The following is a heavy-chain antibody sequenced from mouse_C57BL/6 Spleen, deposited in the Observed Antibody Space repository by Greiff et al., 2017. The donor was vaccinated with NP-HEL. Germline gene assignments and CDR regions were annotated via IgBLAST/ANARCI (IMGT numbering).Heavy chain of an antibody. D-gene: IGHD3-2*02. CDR1: GYTFTEYT. Sequence: QVHVKQSGAELVKPGASVKLSCKASGYTFTEYTIHWVKQRSGQGLEWIGWFYPGSGSIKYNEKFKDKATLTADKSSSTVYMELSRLTSEDSAVYFCARHAETAQDQAWFAYWGQGTLVTVSA. V-gene: IGHV1-62-2*01. CDR3: ARHAETAQDQAWFAY. CDR2: FYPGSGSI. J-gene: IGHJ3*01.